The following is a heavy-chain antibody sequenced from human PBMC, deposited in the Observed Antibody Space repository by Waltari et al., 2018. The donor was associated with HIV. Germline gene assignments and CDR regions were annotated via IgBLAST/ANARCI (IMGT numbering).Heavy chain of an antibody. CDR3: ARAGDYYYDSSGYSYAFDI. CDR2: IIPIFGTA. D-gene: IGHD3-22*01. J-gene: IGHJ3*02. CDR1: GGTFSSYA. V-gene: IGHV1-69*01. Sequence: QVQLVQSGAEVKKPGSSVKVSCKASGGTFSSYAISWVRQAPGPGLEWMGGIIPIFGTANYAQKFQGRVTITADESTSTAYMELSSLRSEDTAVYYCARAGDYYYDSSGYSYAFDIWGQGTMVTVSS.